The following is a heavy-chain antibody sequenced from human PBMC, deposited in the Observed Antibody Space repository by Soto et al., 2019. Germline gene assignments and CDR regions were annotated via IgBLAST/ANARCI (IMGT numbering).Heavy chain of an antibody. CDR3: ARSVDP. J-gene: IGHJ5*02. V-gene: IGHV4-34*09. CDR1: GGSFSGYY. Sequence: SETLSLTCAVYGGSFSGYYWNWIRQPPGKGLEWIGYINHSGSTYYNPSLKSRVTISVDTSKNQFSLKLSSVTAADTAVYYCARSVDPWGQGTLVTVSS. CDR2: INHSGST.